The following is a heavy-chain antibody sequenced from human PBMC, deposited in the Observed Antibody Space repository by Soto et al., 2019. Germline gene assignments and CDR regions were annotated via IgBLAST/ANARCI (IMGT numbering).Heavy chain of an antibody. V-gene: IGHV3-23*01. Sequence: LRLSCAASGFKFSSYAMSWVRQAPGKGLEWVSLISATGGGTYYADSVKGRFTISRDNSDNTLYLQVHSLRAEDTAVYYCAKDRRAGGNSAFYFDFWGQGAQVTVSS. J-gene: IGHJ5*01. CDR1: GFKFSSYA. CDR2: ISATGGGT. CDR3: AKDRRAGGNSAFYFDF. D-gene: IGHD3-16*01.